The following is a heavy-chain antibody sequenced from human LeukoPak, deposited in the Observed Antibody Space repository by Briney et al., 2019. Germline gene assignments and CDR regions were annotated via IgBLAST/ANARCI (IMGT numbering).Heavy chain of an antibody. Sequence: PGGSLRLSCAASGFTLSTYWMHSVRQGPRKGLVWVSCINSDGSRTTYADSVKGRFTISRDNAKNTLYLQMNTLRVEDAAVYYCARGSWSAADTNIDYWGEGTLVTVSS. CDR3: ARGSWSAADTNIDY. CDR2: INSDGSRT. D-gene: IGHD6-13*01. J-gene: IGHJ4*02. CDR1: GFTLSTYW. V-gene: IGHV3-74*01.